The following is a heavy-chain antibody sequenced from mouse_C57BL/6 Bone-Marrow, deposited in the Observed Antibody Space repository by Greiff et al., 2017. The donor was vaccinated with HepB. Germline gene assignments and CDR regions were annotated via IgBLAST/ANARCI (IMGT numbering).Heavy chain of an antibody. CDR1: GFTFSDYY. CDR3: ARHYYGSSRGWYFDV. J-gene: IGHJ1*03. V-gene: IGHV5-12*01. D-gene: IGHD1-1*01. CDR2: ISNGGGST. Sequence: EVQLVESGGGLVQPGGSLKLSCAASGFTFSDYYMYWVRQTPEKRLEWVAYISNGGGSTYYPDTVKGRFTISRDNAKNTLYLQMSRLKSEDTAMYYCARHYYGSSRGWYFDVWGTGTTVTVSS.